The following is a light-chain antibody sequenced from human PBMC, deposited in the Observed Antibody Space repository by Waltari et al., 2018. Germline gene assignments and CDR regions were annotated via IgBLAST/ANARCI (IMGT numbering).Light chain of an antibody. V-gene: IGLV2-23*01. J-gene: IGLJ3*02. CDR1: SSDVASFKL. CDR2: EDT. CDR3: CSYSRSSPWV. Sequence: QSALTQPASVSGSPGQSITISCTGTSSDVASFKLVSWFQQYPGKAPKLIIYEDTERPSGFSSRCSGSKSGNTASLSISGLQAEDEADYHCCSYSRSSPWVFGGGTKLTVL.